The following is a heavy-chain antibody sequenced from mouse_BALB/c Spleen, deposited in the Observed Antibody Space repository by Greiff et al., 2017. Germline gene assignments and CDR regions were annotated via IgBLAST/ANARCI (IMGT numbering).Heavy chain of an antibody. CDR2: IDPSDSYT. V-gene: IGHV1-69*02. Sequence: QVQLQQPGAELVKPGASVKLSCKASGYTFTSYWMHWVKQRPGQGLEWIGEIDPSDSYTNYNQKFKGKATLTVDKSSSTAYMQLSSLTSEDSAVYYCASITTAPLAYWGQGTLVTVSA. CDR1: GYTFTSYW. D-gene: IGHD1-2*01. J-gene: IGHJ3*01. CDR3: ASITTAPLAY.